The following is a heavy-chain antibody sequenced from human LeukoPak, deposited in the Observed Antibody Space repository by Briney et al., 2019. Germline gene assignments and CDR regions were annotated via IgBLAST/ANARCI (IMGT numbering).Heavy chain of an antibody. CDR2: IYYSGST. V-gene: IGHV4-31*03. D-gene: IGHD1-26*01. Sequence: SETLSLTCTVSGGSISSGGYYWSWIRQHPGKGLEWIGYIYYSGSTYYNPSLKSRVTISVDTSKNQFSLKLSSVTAADTAVYYCARESFVGATLREWYYFDYWGQGTLITVSS. J-gene: IGHJ4*02. CDR1: GGSISSGGYY. CDR3: ARESFVGATLREWYYFDY.